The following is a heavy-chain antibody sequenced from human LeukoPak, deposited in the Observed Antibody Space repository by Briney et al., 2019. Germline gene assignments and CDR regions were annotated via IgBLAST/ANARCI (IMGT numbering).Heavy chain of an antibody. V-gene: IGHV1-8*01. D-gene: IGHD6-19*01. Sequence: ASVKVSCKASGYTFTSYDINWVRQATGQGLEWMGWMNPNSGNTGYAQKFQGRVTMTRNTSISTAYMELSSLRSDDTAVYYCARDQDSSGWYRDAFDIWGQGTMVTVSS. CDR2: MNPNSGNT. J-gene: IGHJ3*02. CDR3: ARDQDSSGWYRDAFDI. CDR1: GYTFTSYD.